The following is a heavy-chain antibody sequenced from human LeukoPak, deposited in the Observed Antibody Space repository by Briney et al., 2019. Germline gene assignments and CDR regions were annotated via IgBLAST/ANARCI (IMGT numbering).Heavy chain of an antibody. D-gene: IGHD3-22*01. Sequence: GASVKVSCKTSGYTFTSYYMHWMRQAPGQGLEWVGMINPNGGGASSAQKFQGRVTMTRDTSTSTAYMELRSLRSDDTAVYYCARAVTMIVVVHGGYFDYWGQGTLVTVSS. V-gene: IGHV1-46*01. CDR2: INPNGGGA. CDR1: GYTFTSYY. CDR3: ARAVTMIVVVHGGYFDY. J-gene: IGHJ4*02.